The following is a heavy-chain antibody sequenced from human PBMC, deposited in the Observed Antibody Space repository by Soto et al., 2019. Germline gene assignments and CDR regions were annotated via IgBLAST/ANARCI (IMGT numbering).Heavy chain of an antibody. J-gene: IGHJ4*02. Sequence: PGESLKSSCKGSGYSFTSYWIGWVRQMPGKGLEWMGIIYPGDSDTRYSPSFQGQVTISADKSISTAYLQWSSLKASDTAMYYCARRSTPCSSTSCSFDYWGQGTLVTVSS. CDR2: IYPGDSDT. D-gene: IGHD2-2*01. CDR3: ARRSTPCSSTSCSFDY. V-gene: IGHV5-51*01. CDR1: GYSFTSYW.